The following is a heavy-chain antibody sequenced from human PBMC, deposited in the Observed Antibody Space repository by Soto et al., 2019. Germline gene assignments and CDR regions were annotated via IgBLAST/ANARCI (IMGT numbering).Heavy chain of an antibody. D-gene: IGHD5-18*01. Sequence: QVQVVESGGGVVQPGRSLRLSCAASGFTFSSYGMHWVRQAPGKGLEWVAVIWYDGSNKYYADSVKGRFTISRDNSKNALYRQRIRLRAEDTAVYYCARDRGRSGDTGVVRLYYGMDVWGQGTTVTVSS. CDR1: GFTFSSYG. V-gene: IGHV3-33*01. CDR3: ARDRGRSGDTGVVRLYYGMDV. J-gene: IGHJ6*02. CDR2: IWYDGSNK.